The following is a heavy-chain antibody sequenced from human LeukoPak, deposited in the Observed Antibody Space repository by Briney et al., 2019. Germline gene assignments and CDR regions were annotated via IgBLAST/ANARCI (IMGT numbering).Heavy chain of an antibody. V-gene: IGHV1-2*02. J-gene: IGHJ3*02. Sequence: ASVKVSCKGSGYTFTGYYMHWVRQAPGQGLEWMGWINPNSGGTNYAQKFQGRVTMTRDTSISTAYMELSRLRSDDTAVYYCARFPRRITMIVVAYAFDIWGQGTMVTVSS. CDR2: INPNSGGT. D-gene: IGHD3-22*01. CDR1: GYTFTGYY. CDR3: ARFPRRITMIVVAYAFDI.